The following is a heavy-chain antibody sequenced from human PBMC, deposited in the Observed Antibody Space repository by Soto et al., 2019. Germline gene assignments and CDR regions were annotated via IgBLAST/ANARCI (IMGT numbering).Heavy chain of an antibody. D-gene: IGHD2-2*01. Sequence: VASVKVSCKASGGTFSSYAISWVRQAPGQGLEWMGWINPNSGGTNYAQKFQGRVTMTRDTSISTAYMELSRLRSDDTAVYYCARDLGQAYCSSTSCYPFYCYYGMDVWGQGTTVTVSS. J-gene: IGHJ6*02. CDR2: INPNSGGT. V-gene: IGHV1-2*02. CDR3: ARDLGQAYCSSTSCYPFYCYYGMDV. CDR1: GGTFSSYA.